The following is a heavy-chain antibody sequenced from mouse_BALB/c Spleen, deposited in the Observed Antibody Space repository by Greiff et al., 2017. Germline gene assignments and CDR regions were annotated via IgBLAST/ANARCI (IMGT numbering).Heavy chain of an antibody. D-gene: IGHD1-1*01. CDR1: GFTFTDYY. CDR3: ARDGSSYGYFDY. V-gene: IGHV7-3*02. J-gene: IGHJ2*01. CDR2: IRNKANGYTT. Sequence: VQLKESGGGLVQPGGSLRLSCATSGFTFTDYYMSWVRQPPGKALEWLGFIRNKANGYTTEYSASVKGRFTISRDNSQSILYLQMNTLRAEDSATYYCARDGSSYGYFDYWGQGTTLTVSS.